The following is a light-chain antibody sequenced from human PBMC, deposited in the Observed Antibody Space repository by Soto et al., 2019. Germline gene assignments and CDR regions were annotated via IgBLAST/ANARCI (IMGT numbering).Light chain of an antibody. CDR1: QTVTNNY. V-gene: IGKV3-20*01. Sequence: EIVLTQSPGTLSLSPGESATLSCRASQTVTNNYLAWYQQKTGQAPRLLIYVASSRAIEILHTFTGSVSGADFTLSLSRLEPEDFTVSYCQQYVTSPRTFGQGTKGEIK. CDR3: QQYVTSPRT. J-gene: IGKJ1*01. CDR2: VAS.